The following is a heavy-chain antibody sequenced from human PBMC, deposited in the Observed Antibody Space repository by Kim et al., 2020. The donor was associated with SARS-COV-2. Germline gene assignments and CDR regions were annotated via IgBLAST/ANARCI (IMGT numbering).Heavy chain of an antibody. Sequence: YTPSLKSRVTISVDTSKNQFSLKLSSVTAADTAVYYCARGGSSGPAAWGYWGQGTLVTVSS. D-gene: IGHD6-19*01. J-gene: IGHJ4*02. CDR3: ARGGSSGPAAWGY. V-gene: IGHV4-59*09.